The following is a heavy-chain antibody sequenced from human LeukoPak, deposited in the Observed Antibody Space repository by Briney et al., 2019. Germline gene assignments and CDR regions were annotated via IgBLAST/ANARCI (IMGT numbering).Heavy chain of an antibody. J-gene: IGHJ4*02. CDR1: GGSISPYY. CDR2: IYSSGTF. Sequence: PSETLSLTCSVSGGSISPYYWSWIRQPPEKGLEWIGYIYSSGTFKYNPSLKSRITISVDTSKNQFSLNLSSVTAADTAVYYCAADMGYSSSWYSDYWGQGTLVTVSS. V-gene: IGHV4-59*08. D-gene: IGHD6-13*01. CDR3: AADMGYSSSWYSDY.